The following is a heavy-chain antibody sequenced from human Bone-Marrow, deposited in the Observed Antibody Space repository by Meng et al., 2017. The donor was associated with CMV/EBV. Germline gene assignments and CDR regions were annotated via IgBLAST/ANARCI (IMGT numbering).Heavy chain of an antibody. J-gene: IGHJ6*02. Sequence: ASVKVSCKASGYAFTDYFIHWVRQAPGQGLEWMGWINPKTGGTNYAQSFQGRVTMTRDTSIGTAYMGLRRLKSDDTAVYYCARVDVTSFGVVVGDGMDVWGQGTTVTVSS. V-gene: IGHV1-2*02. CDR1: GYAFTDYF. CDR3: ARVDVTSFGVVVGDGMDV. D-gene: IGHD3-3*01. CDR2: INPKTGGT.